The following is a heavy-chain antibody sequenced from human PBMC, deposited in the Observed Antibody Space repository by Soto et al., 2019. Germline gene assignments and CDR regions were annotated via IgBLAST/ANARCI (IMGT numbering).Heavy chain of an antibody. V-gene: IGHV4-4*02. CDR2: IHRTGKT. CDR3: EKGAHYTWNY. Sequence: PSETLSLTCALSGGSLNDDYWWSRIRHAAGKGLEGIRVIHRTGKTTFNSSLKSRVTMSVDKSDKRVSLKLESVTAADTAVYFCEKGAHYTWNYWGRGTLVTVS. D-gene: IGHD3-3*01. CDR1: GGSLNDDYW. J-gene: IGHJ4*02.